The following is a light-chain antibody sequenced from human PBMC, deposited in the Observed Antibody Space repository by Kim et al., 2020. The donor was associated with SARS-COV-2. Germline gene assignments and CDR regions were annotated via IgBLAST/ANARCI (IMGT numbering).Light chain of an antibody. V-gene: IGKV1-39*01. Sequence: ASVGDRVTIPCRASQSLSTYLNLYQQKPGKAPKLLIYAASSLQSGVPSRFSGSGSGTDFTLTISSLQPEDFATYYCQQSYSTLLYTFGQGTKLEI. J-gene: IGKJ2*01. CDR1: QSLSTY. CDR2: AAS. CDR3: QQSYSTLLYT.